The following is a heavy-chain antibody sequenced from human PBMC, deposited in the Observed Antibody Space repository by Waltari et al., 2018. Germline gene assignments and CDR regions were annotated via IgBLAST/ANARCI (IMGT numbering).Heavy chain of an antibody. J-gene: IGHJ4*02. CDR2: INTNSGDT. Sequence: QVQLVQSGAEVKKPGASVKVPCEASGYTFTDYYLHWVRQAPGQGLEWMAWINTNSGDTYLAQKFRGRVTMTRDTSVSTVSIEVTRLTSDDTAVYYCARGGTTAGTRTGNDHWGQGTLISVSS. CDR3: ARGGTTAGTRTGNDH. CDR1: GYTFTDYY. D-gene: IGHD1-1*01. V-gene: IGHV1-2*02.